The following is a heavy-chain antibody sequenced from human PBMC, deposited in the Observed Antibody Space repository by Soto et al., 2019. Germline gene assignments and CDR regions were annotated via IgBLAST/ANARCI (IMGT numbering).Heavy chain of an antibody. CDR2: IITICGTA. Sequence: SVKVSCKASGGTFRGYAISWVRPAPGQGLEWMGGIITICGTANYAQKFQGRVTITAHESTRTAAMALSGLRSEGAAVYYCARARVAARPYYYYYGMDVWGQGTTVTVSS. CDR1: GGTFRGYA. V-gene: IGHV1-69*13. CDR3: ARARVAARPYYYYYGMDV. D-gene: IGHD6-6*01. J-gene: IGHJ6*02.